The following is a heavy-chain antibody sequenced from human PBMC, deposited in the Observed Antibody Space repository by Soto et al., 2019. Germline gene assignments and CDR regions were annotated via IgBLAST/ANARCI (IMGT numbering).Heavy chain of an antibody. J-gene: IGHJ4*02. CDR2: IYYSGST. CDR1: GGSISSYD. D-gene: IGHD1-1*01. V-gene: IGHV4-59*01. CDR3: ARLATRYYIDY. Sequence: QVQLQESGPGLVKPSETLSLTCTVSGGSISSYDWSWIRQPPGKGLEWIGYIYYSGSTNYNPSLKSRVTISVDTSKNQFSLKMSSVTAADTAVYYCARLATRYYIDYWGQGTLVTVSS.